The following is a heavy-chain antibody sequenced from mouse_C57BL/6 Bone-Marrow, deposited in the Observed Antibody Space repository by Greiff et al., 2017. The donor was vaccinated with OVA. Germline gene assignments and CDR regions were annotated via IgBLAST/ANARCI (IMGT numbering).Heavy chain of an antibody. V-gene: IGHV10-3*01. CDR2: IRSKSSNYAT. CDR1: GFTFNTYA. J-gene: IGHJ4*01. D-gene: IGHD1-1*01. CDR3: VRDITTVVAKTVTLYAMDY. Sequence: EVMLVESGGGLVQPKGSLKLSCAASGFTFNTYAMHWVRQAPGKGLEWVARIRSKSSNYATYYADSVKDRFTISRDDSQSMLYLQMNNLKTEDTAMYYCVRDITTVVAKTVTLYAMDYWGQGTSVTVSS.